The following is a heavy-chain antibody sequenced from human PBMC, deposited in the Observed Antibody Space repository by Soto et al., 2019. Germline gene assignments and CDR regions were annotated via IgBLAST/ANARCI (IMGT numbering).Heavy chain of an antibody. CDR2: ISYDGNNQ. CDR3: AKNPGYYYDSTGYHFDY. CDR1: GFTFSTYG. D-gene: IGHD3-22*01. Sequence: SLRLSCAASGFTFSTYGMHWVRQAPGKGLEWVAVISYDGNNQYYADSVKGRFTISRDNSKNTLYLQVNSLRAEDTAVYYCAKNPGYYYDSTGYHFDYWGKGTLVTV. V-gene: IGHV3-30*18. J-gene: IGHJ4*02.